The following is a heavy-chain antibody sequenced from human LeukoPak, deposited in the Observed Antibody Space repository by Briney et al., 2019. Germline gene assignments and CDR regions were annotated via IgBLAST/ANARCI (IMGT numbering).Heavy chain of an antibody. CDR2: INAGNGNT. V-gene: IGHV1-3*01. CDR3: ARDRGFELNYYDSSGPGNIDY. CDR1: GYTFTSYA. D-gene: IGHD3-22*01. Sequence: ASVKVSCKASGYTFTSYAMHWVRQAPGQRLEWMGWINAGNGNTKYSQKFQGRVTITRDTSASTAYMELSSLRSEDTAVYYCARDRGFELNYYDSSGPGNIDYWGQGTLVTVSS. J-gene: IGHJ4*02.